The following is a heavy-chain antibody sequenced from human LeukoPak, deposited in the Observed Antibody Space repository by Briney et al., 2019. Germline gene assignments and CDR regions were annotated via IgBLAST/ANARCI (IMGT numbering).Heavy chain of an antibody. CDR2: ISYSGST. J-gene: IGHJ4*02. Sequence: SETLSLTCTVSGGSISSYYWSWIRQPPGKGLEWIGYISYSGSTNYNPSLKSRVTISVDTSKNQFSLRLSSVTAADTAVYYCARGSTMYYYGSGSGTFDYWGQGTLVTVSS. D-gene: IGHD3-10*01. CDR1: GGSISSYY. V-gene: IGHV4-59*12. CDR3: ARGSTMYYYGSGSGTFDY.